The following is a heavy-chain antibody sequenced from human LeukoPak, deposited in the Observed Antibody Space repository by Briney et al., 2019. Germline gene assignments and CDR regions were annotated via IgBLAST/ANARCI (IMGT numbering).Heavy chain of an antibody. CDR3: ARAVRDILTGYSGAFDP. Sequence: GSLRLSCAASGFTFSSFAMSWVRQPPGKGLEWIGYIYYSGSTNYNPSLKSRVTISVDTSKNQFSLKLSSVTAADTAVYYCARAVRDILTGYSGAFDPWGQGTLVTVSS. J-gene: IGHJ5*02. CDR1: GFTFSSFA. D-gene: IGHD3-9*01. CDR2: IYYSGST. V-gene: IGHV4-59*01.